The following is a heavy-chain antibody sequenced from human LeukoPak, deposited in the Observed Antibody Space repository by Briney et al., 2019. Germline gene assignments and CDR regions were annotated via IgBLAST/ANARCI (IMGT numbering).Heavy chain of an antibody. V-gene: IGHV4-59*01. J-gene: IGHJ3*02. CDR3: ARGLVGLTPHAGVFQI. D-gene: IGHD1-26*01. Sequence: SETLSLTSIVSGGSFSSSYWSWIRQPPGKGLEWIAYIYSNGNTNSNPSLKSRVTIAVDTSQSQFSLKLSSVTAADTAVYYCARGLVGLTPHAGVFQIWGQGTKVTVSS. CDR1: GGSFSSSY. CDR2: IYSNGNT.